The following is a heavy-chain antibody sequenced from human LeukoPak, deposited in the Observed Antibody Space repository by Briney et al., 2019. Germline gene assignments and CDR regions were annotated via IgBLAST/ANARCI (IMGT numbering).Heavy chain of an antibody. V-gene: IGHV3-7*01. Sequence: GGSLRLSCTASGFTFGDYAMTWVRQATGKGLEWVANINLDGTEEHYVDSSLKGRFTISRDNAKNSLYVQMTSLRVEDTAVYYCASGRHDFLHWGQGTLVTVSS. CDR2: INLDGTEE. CDR1: GFTFGDYA. CDR3: ASGRHDFLH. D-gene: IGHD3/OR15-3a*01. J-gene: IGHJ4*02.